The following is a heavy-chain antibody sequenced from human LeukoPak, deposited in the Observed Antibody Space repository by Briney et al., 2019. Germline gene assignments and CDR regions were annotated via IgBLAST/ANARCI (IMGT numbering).Heavy chain of an antibody. V-gene: IGHV4-38-2*02. J-gene: IGHJ5*02. CDR1: GYSISSGYY. CDR3: ARVNRGSGIT. CDR2: IYHSGST. Sequence: SETLSLTCTVSGYSISSGYYWGWIRQPPGKGLEWIGSIYHSGSTYYNPSLKSRVTISVDTTSGDTSKNQFSLKLSSVTAADTAVFYCARVNRGSGITWGQGTLVTVSS. D-gene: IGHD3-10*01.